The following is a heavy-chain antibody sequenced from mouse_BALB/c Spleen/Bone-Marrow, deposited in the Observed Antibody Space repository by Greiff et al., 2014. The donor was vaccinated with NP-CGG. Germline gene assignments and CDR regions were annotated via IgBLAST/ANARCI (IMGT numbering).Heavy chain of an antibody. J-gene: IGHJ1*01. CDR1: GFSLTSYG. D-gene: IGHD4-1*01. V-gene: IGHV2-9*02. Sequence: VQLQESGPGLVAPSQRLSITCTVSGFSLTSYGVHWVRQPPGKGLEWLGVIWAGGSTNYNSALMYRMSISKDNSKSQVFLKLISLQTDDTAMYYCARVTGTDWYFDVWGAGTTVTVSS. CDR3: ARVTGTDWYFDV. CDR2: IWAGGST.